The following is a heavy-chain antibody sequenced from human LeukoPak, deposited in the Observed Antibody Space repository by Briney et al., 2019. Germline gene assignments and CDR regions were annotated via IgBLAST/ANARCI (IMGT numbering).Heavy chain of an antibody. V-gene: IGHV3-53*01. CDR3: AREVYDSSGYDRSFDY. CDR1: GFTVSSNY. D-gene: IGHD3-22*01. Sequence: GGSLRLSCAASGFTVSSNYMSWVRQAPGKGLEWVSVIYSGGSTYYADSVKGRFTISRDNSKNTLYLQMNSLRAEDTAVYYCAREVYDSSGYDRSFDYWGQGTLVTVSS. CDR2: IYSGGST. J-gene: IGHJ4*02.